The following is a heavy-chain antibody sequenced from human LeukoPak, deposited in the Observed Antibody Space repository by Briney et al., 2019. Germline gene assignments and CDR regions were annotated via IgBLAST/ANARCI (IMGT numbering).Heavy chain of an antibody. Sequence: NPSETLSLTCTVSGGSVSSGSYYWSWIRQPPGKRLEWIGYIYYSGSTNYNPSLKSRVTISVDTSKNQFSLKLSSVTAADTAVYYCARAGHYYDILTGYYGLDYWGQGTLVTVSS. D-gene: IGHD3-9*01. CDR3: ARAGHYYDILTGYYGLDY. J-gene: IGHJ4*02. V-gene: IGHV4-61*01. CDR2: IYYSGST. CDR1: GGSVSSGSYY.